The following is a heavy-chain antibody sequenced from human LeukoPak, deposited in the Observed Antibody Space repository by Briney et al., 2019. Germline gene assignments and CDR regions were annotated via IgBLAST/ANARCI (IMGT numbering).Heavy chain of an antibody. CDR1: GYTFTGYY. V-gene: IGHV1-2*06. CDR3: ARDIGQQREFGMDV. J-gene: IGHJ6*02. D-gene: IGHD6-13*01. CDR2: INPNSGGT. Sequence: ASVKVSCKASGYTFTGYYIHWVRQAPGQGLEWMGRINPNSGGTNYAQKFQGRVTMTRDMSISTAYMELSRPTSDDTAVYYCARDIGQQREFGMDVWGQGTTVTVSS.